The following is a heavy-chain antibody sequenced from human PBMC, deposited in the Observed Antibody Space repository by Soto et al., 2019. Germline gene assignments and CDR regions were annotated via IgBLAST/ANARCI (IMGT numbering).Heavy chain of an antibody. Sequence: SETLSLTCTVSDDSFRGTEYYWSWIRQPLGKGPEWIGYTYYNGDTKYNPALRSRVTMSEDTSKNQFSLRLSSVTAADTAVYFCARGPAYIDGWRTFDLWGRGILVTVSS. D-gene: IGHD6-19*01. CDR2: TYYNGDT. J-gene: IGHJ4*02. CDR1: DDSFRGTEYY. CDR3: ARGPAYIDGWRTFDL. V-gene: IGHV4-61*08.